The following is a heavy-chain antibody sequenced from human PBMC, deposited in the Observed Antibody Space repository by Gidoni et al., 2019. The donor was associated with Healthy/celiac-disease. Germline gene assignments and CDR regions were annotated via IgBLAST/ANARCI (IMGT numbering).Heavy chain of an antibody. CDR3: ARGFSGSYVPFDY. D-gene: IGHD1-26*01. J-gene: IGHJ4*02. CDR1: GFTFSSYS. Sequence: EVQLVESGGGLVKPGGSLRLSCAASGFTFSSYSMNWVRQAPGKGLEWVSSISSSSSYIYYADSVKGRFTIARDNAKNSLYLQMNSLRAEDTAVYYCARGFSGSYVPFDYWGQGTLVTVSS. CDR2: ISSSSSYI. V-gene: IGHV3-21*01.